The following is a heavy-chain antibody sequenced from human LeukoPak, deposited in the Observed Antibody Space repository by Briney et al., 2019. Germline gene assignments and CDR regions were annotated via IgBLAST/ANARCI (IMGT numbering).Heavy chain of an antibody. Sequence: HGESLKISCQTSGYSFSNYWLGWVRQMPGKGLEWMGIIYPGDSDSRLSPSFQGHVTISADKSVSTAYLQWRSLRASDTAIYYCARASTDNAGWHRGSFDYWGQGTLVTVSS. CDR3: ARASTDNAGWHRGSFDY. V-gene: IGHV5-51*01. D-gene: IGHD6-19*01. CDR1: GYSFSNYW. CDR2: IYPGDSDS. J-gene: IGHJ4*02.